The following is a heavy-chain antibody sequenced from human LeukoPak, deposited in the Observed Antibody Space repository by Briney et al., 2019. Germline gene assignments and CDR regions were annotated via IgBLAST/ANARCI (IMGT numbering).Heavy chain of an antibody. J-gene: IGHJ6*03. CDR2: MNPNSGNT. CDR1: GYTFTSYD. CDR3: ATTSGYYYYMDI. V-gene: IGHV1-8*01. D-gene: IGHD3-10*01. Sequence: ASVKVSCKSSGYTFTSYDIYWVRQATGQGLEWMGWMNPNSGNTDYAQKFQGRVTMTRNTSISTAYMELSSLTSEDTAVYYCATTSGYYYYMDIWGKGTMVTVSS.